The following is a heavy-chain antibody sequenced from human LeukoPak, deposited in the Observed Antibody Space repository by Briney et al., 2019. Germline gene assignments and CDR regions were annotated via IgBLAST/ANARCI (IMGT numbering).Heavy chain of an antibody. J-gene: IGHJ4*02. CDR3: AQDLGRDPTPTYAFGE. V-gene: IGHV3-21*01. CDR2: ISSSSSYI. D-gene: IGHD3-16*01. CDR1: ESTFRSFS. Sequence: GGSLRLSCEASESTFRSFSVNWVRQAPGKGLEWISSISSSSSYIYYADSVKGRFIISRDNAKKSLYLQMNSLRAEDTAVYYCAQDLGRDPTPTYAFGEWGQGTVVTVSS.